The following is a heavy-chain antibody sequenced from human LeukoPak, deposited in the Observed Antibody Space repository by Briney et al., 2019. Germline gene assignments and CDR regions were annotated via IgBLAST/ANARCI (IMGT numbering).Heavy chain of an antibody. CDR3: ARKFLYCSSTSCYAYYFDY. CDR2: IYHSGST. CDR1: GGSISSGGYS. D-gene: IGHD2-2*01. J-gene: IGHJ4*02. V-gene: IGHV4-30-2*01. Sequence: PSETLSLTCAVSGGSISSGGYSWSWIRQPPGKGLEWIGYIYHSGSTYYNPSLKSRVTISVDRSKNQFSLKLSSVTAADTAVYYCARKFLYCSSTSCYAYYFDYWGQGTLVTVSS.